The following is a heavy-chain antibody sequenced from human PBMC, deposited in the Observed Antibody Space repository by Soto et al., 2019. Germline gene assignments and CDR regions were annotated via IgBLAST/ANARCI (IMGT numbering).Heavy chain of an antibody. CDR1: GYTFISYG. Sequence: GASVKVSCKASGYTFISYGISWVRQAPGQGLEWMGWISGYNGNTDYAQKFQGRVTMTTDTSTSTAYMELRSLRSDDTAVYYCARDQAVWPVNYPFFDYWAQGTLVTVSS. V-gene: IGHV1-18*01. J-gene: IGHJ4*02. CDR2: ISGYNGNT. D-gene: IGHD1-7*01. CDR3: ARDQAVWPVNYPFFDY.